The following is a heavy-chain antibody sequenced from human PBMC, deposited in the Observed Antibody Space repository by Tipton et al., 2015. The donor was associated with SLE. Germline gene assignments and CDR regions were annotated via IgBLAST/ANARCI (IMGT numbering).Heavy chain of an antibody. CDR3: ARGGEAAAGYSWFDP. V-gene: IGHV4-59*01. CDR1: GDSINGNY. Sequence: LRLSCTVSGDSINGNYWTWIRQPPGKGLEFVGYVYSSGFSDYNPSLKGRVTISVDTSKNQFSLKLTSVTAADTATYYCARGGEAAAGYSWFDPWGQGTLVTVSS. CDR2: VYSSGFS. J-gene: IGHJ5*02. D-gene: IGHD6-13*01.